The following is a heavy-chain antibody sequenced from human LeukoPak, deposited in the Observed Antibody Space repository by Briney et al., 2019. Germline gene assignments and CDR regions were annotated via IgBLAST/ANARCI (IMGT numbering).Heavy chain of an antibody. CDR2: ISRSGGYI. V-gene: IGHV3-21*01. CDR1: GFTFSSYT. Sequence: GESLRLSCAASGFTFSSYTMTWVRQAPGKGLDWVSSISRSGGYIFYADSVRGRFTISRDNAKNSLYLQMTSLRAEDTAVYYCAKDRLVGGSDRHPLDYRGQGTLVTVSS. J-gene: IGHJ4*02. D-gene: IGHD1-26*01. CDR3: AKDRLVGGSDRHPLDY.